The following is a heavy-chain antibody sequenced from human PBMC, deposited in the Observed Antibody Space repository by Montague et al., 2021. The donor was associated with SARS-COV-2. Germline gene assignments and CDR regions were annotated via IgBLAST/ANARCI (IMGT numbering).Heavy chain of an antibody. V-gene: IGHV4-61*02. CDR2: IFSGGSP. CDR3: ARGGNSFDD. CDR1: GGSLKIDSSY. Sequence: TLSLTCTISGGSLKIDSSYWSWVRQPAGKGLEWIGRIFSGGSPDYSPSLKNRVAISLDTSNYRFSLRLTSVTAADTAVYFCARGGNSFDDWGQGILVTVSS. J-gene: IGHJ4*02.